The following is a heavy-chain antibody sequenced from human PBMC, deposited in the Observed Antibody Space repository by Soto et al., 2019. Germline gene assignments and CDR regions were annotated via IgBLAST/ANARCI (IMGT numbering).Heavy chain of an antibody. Sequence: PSETLSLTCTVSGGSISSGGYYWSWIRQHPGKGLEWIGYIYYSGSTYYKPSLKSRVTISVDTSKKQFSLKLSSVTAADTAVYCCSRVQLRYYYDSSGFYGMDVWGQGTTVTVSS. CDR1: GGSISSGGYY. J-gene: IGHJ6*02. CDR3: SRVQLRYYYDSSGFYGMDV. D-gene: IGHD3-22*01. V-gene: IGHV4-31*03. CDR2: IYYSGST.